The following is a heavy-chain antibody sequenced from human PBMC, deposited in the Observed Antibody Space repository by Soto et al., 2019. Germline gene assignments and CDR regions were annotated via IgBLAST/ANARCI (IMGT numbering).Heavy chain of an antibody. CDR3: QAGTPGRSWFDP. J-gene: IGHJ5*02. V-gene: IGHV3-23*01. CDR2: ISGSGGTT. CDR1: GFNFSSYG. D-gene: IGHD1-1*01. Sequence: EVQLLESGGGLVQPGGSLRLSCAASGFNFSSYGMSWVRQAPGKGLEWVSAISGSGGTTYYADSVKGRFTISRDNSKNPLYLQMNSLGAGDTAVYCCQAGTPGRSWFDPGGQGTLITVSS.